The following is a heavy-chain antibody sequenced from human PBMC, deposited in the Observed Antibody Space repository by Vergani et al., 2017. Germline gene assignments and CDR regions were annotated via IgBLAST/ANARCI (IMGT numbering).Heavy chain of an antibody. D-gene: IGHD7-27*01. CDR3: ARSSSWGSTGFDY. V-gene: IGHV2-70*04. CDR1: GFSLSTSGMR. J-gene: IGHJ4*02. CDR2: IDWDDDK. Sequence: QVTLTESGPALVKPTQTLTLTCTFSGFSLSTSGMRVSWIRQPPGKALEWLARIDWDDDKFYSTSLKTRLTISKDTSKNQVVLTMTNMDPVDTATCYCARSSSWGSTGFDYWGQGTLVTVSS.